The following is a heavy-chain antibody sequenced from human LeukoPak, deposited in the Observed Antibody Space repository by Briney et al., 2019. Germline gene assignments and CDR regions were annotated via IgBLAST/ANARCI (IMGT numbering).Heavy chain of an antibody. CDR1: GYTLTSYG. V-gene: IGHV1-18*01. CDR2: ISAYNGNT. D-gene: IGHD6-19*01. J-gene: IGHJ6*02. Sequence: ASVKVSCKASGYTLTSYGISWVRQAPGQGLEWMGWISAYNGNTNYAQKLQGRVTMTTDTSTSTAYMELRSLRSDDTAVYYCARVLAVAGTLHYYYGMDVWGQGTTVTVSS. CDR3: ARVLAVAGTLHYYYGMDV.